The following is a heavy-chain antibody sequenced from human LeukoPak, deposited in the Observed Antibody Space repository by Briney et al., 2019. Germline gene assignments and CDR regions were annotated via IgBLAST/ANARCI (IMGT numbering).Heavy chain of an antibody. CDR3: ASRRRFGTLDY. V-gene: IGHV7-4-1*02. J-gene: IGHJ4*02. CDR1: GYTFTSYY. Sequence: GASVKVSCKASGYTFTSYYMHWVRQAPGQGLEWMGWINTNTGNPTYAQGFTGRFVFSLDTSVSTAYLQVSSLKAEDTAVYYCASRRRFGTLDYWGQGTLVTVSS. CDR2: INTNTGNP. D-gene: IGHD3-10*01.